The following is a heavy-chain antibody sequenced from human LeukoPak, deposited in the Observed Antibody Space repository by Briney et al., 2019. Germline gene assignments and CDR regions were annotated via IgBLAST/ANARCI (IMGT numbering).Heavy chain of an antibody. CDR1: GGSISSSSYY. V-gene: IGHV4-39*07. Sequence: SETLSLTCTVSGGSISSSSYYWGWIRQPPGKGLEWIGSIYYSGSTYYNPSLKSRVTISVDTSKNQFSLKLSSVTAADTAVYYCARAVEMATIIDYWGQGTLVIVSS. J-gene: IGHJ4*02. CDR3: ARAVEMATIIDY. D-gene: IGHD5-24*01. CDR2: IYYSGST.